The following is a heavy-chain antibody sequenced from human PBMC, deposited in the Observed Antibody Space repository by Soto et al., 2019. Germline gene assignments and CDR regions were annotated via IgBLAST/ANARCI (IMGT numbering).Heavy chain of an antibody. CDR2: MNPNSGTT. CDR1: GGTFSSYA. J-gene: IGHJ6*03. V-gene: IGHV1-8*02. D-gene: IGHD4-17*01. Sequence: ASVKVSCKASGGTFSSYAISWVRQAPGQGLEWMGWMNPNSGTTGYAQKFQGRVTMTRNTSISTAYMELSSLRSEDTAVYYCARARGVPVTPSRYYYYYMDVWGKGTTVTVSS. CDR3: ARARGVPVTPSRYYYYYMDV.